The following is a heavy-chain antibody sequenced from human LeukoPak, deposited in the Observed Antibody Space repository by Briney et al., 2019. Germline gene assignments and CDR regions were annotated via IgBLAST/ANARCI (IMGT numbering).Heavy chain of an antibody. Sequence: ASVNVSCKASGYTFTSYGISWVRQAPGQGLEWMGWISAYNGNTNYAQKLQGRVTMTRNTSISTAYMELSSLRSEDTAVYYCARLRGYYYYMDVWGKGTTVTISS. CDR3: ARLRGYYYYMDV. CDR1: GYTFTSYG. V-gene: IGHV1-18*01. CDR2: ISAYNGNT. D-gene: IGHD1-26*01. J-gene: IGHJ6*03.